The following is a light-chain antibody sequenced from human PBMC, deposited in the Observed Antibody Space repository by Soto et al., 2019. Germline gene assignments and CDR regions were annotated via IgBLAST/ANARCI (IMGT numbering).Light chain of an antibody. CDR2: GAS. CDR3: QQRRSWPPTIT. CDR1: QNIISN. J-gene: IGKJ5*01. Sequence: EIVMTQSPATLSVSPGERATLSRRANQNIISNLAWYQQKPGQAPRLLIYGASTTATGVPATFSGSGSGTEFNLTISSLQSEDFGVYYCQQRRSWPPTITVGQGTRLEI. V-gene: IGKV3-15*01.